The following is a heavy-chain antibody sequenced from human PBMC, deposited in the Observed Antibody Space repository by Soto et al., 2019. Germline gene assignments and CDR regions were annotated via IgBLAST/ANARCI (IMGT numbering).Heavy chain of an antibody. J-gene: IGHJ2*01. Sequence: KGLEWIGEINHSGSTNYKQSLKSRVTISVDTSKNQFSLTLSCVTAADTAVYYCVFFQAEDGIRGVRSVSAFLLTRSSDL. CDR3: VFFQAEDGIRGVRSVSAFLLTRSSDL. CDR2: INHSGST. V-gene: IGHV4-34*01. D-gene: IGHD3-10*02.